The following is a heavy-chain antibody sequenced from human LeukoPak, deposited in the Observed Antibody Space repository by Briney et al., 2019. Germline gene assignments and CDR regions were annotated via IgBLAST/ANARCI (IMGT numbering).Heavy chain of an antibody. CDR2: ISGSGGST. D-gene: IGHD3-10*01. V-gene: IGHV3-23*01. CDR1: GFTFSSYA. J-gene: IGHJ4*02. Sequence: GGSLRLSCAASGFTFSSYAMSWVRQAAGKGLEWVSAISGSGGSTYYAAFVKGRFTISRDNSKNTLYLQMNSLRAEDTAVYYCAKDLKSGSYYSVFDYWGQGTLVTVSS. CDR3: AKDLKSGSYYSVFDY.